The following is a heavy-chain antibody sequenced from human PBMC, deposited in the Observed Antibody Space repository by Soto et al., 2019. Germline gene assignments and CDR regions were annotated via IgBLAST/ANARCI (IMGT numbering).Heavy chain of an antibody. CDR2: IRSKANSYAT. J-gene: IGHJ6*02. CDR3: TTSWRAAAGTLDV. CDR1: VFTFSGSA. V-gene: IGHV3-73*01. D-gene: IGHD6-13*01. Sequence: GPLRLSCAAPVFTFSGSAMHWVRQASGKGLEWVGRIRSKANSYATAYAASVKGRFTISRDDSKNTAYLQMNSLKTEDTAVYYCTTSWRAAAGTLDVWGQGTTVTVSS.